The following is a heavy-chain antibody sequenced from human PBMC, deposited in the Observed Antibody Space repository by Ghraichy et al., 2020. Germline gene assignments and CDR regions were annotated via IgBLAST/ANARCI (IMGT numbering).Heavy chain of an antibody. Sequence: GSLRLSCTVSGGSISSSSYYWGWIRQPPGKGLEWIGSIYYSGSTYYNPSLKSRVTISVDTSKNQFSLKLGSVTAADTAVYYCARHFVIWYGQVDYWGQGTLVTVSS. V-gene: IGHV4-39*01. J-gene: IGHJ4*02. CDR3: ARHFVIWYGQVDY. CDR1: GGSISSSSYY. D-gene: IGHD3-10*01. CDR2: IYYSGST.